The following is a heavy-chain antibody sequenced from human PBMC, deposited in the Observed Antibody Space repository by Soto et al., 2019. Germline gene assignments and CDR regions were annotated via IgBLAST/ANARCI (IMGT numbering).Heavy chain of an antibody. CDR2: IYYSGST. D-gene: IGHD6-19*01. V-gene: IGHV4-39*01. CDR1: GGSISSSSYY. J-gene: IGHJ4*02. CDR3: AGHITSSGRDY. Sequence: QLQLQESGPGLVKPSGTLSLTCTVSGGSISSSSYYWGWIRQPPGKGLEWIGSIYYSGSTYYNPSLKSRVTISVDTSKNQFSLKLSSVTAADTAVYYCAGHITSSGRDYWGQGTLVTVSS.